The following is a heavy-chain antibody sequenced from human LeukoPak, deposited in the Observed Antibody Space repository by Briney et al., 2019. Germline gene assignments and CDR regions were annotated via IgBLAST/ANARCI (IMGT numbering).Heavy chain of an antibody. J-gene: IGHJ4*02. V-gene: IGHV4-61*02. CDR3: ATATCGGDCYYIDY. CDR2: IYTSGST. D-gene: IGHD2-21*01. CDR1: GGSISSGSYY. Sequence: SEALSLTCTVSGGSISSGSYYWSWIRQTAGKGLEWIGRIYTSGSTNYNPSLKSRVTISVDTSKNQFSLKLSSVTAADTAVYYCATATCGGDCYYIDYWGQGTLVTVSS.